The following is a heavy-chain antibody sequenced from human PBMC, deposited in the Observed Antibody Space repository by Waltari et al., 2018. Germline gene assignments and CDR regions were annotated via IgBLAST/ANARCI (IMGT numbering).Heavy chain of an antibody. CDR3: ARRYCSSTSCLFDY. J-gene: IGHJ4*02. CDR2: ISSSGTTI. D-gene: IGHD2-2*01. CDR1: GFTFSSYE. Sequence: EVQLVESGGGLVQPGGSLRLSCAASGFTFSSYEMNWVRRAPGKGLEWVSHISSSGTTIYYPDSVKGRFTISRDNAKNSLYLQMNSLRAEDTAVYYCARRYCSSTSCLFDYWGQGTLVTVSS. V-gene: IGHV3-48*03.